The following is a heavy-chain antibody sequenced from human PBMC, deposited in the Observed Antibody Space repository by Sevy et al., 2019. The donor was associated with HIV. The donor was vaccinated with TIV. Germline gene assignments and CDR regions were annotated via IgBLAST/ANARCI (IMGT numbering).Heavy chain of an antibody. CDR3: TTDPPLHNWNFHPFDY. Sequence: GGSLRLSCAASGFTFSNAWMSWVRQAPGKGLEWVGRIKSKTDGGTTDYAAPVKGRFTISRDDSKNTLYLQMNSLKTEHTAVYYCTTDPPLHNWNFHPFDYWGQGTLVTVSS. D-gene: IGHD1-7*01. CDR1: GFTFSNAW. V-gene: IGHV3-15*01. CDR2: IKSKTDGGTT. J-gene: IGHJ4*02.